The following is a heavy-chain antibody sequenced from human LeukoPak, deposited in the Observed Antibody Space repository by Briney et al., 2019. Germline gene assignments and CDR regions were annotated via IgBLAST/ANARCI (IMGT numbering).Heavy chain of an antibody. CDR1: GGSFSGYY. CDR3: APSQLLNGRVNWFDP. Sequence: PSETLSLTCAVYGGSFSGYYWSWIRQPPGKGLEWIGEINHSGSTNYNPSLKSRVTISVDTSKNQFSLKLSSVTAADTAVFYCAPSQLLNGRVNWFDPWGQGILVTVSS. J-gene: IGHJ5*02. V-gene: IGHV4-34*01. CDR2: INHSGST. D-gene: IGHD2-2*01.